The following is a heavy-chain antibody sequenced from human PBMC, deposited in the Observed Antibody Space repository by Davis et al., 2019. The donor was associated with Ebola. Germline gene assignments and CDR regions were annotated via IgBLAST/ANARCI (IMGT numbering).Heavy chain of an antibody. D-gene: IGHD3-22*01. J-gene: IGHJ4*02. CDR2: ISYDGSNK. Sequence: GESLKISCAASGFTFSSYGMHWVRQAPGKGLEWVAVISYDGSNKYYADSVKGRFTISRDNSKNTLYLQMNSLRAEDTAVYYCAKDTSSAESITMIVVVTEGLDYWGQGTLVTVSS. CDR3: AKDTSSAESITMIVVVTEGLDY. V-gene: IGHV3-30*18. CDR1: GFTFSSYG.